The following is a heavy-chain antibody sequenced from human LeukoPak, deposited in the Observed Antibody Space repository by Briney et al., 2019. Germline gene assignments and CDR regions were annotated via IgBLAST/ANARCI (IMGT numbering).Heavy chain of an antibody. J-gene: IGHJ4*02. CDR1: GGSISSSSYY. CDR3: ARAEGYSYGYDFDY. D-gene: IGHD5-18*01. CDR2: IYYSGST. Sequence: PSETLSLTCTVSGGSISSSSYYWGWIRQPPGKGLEWIGSIYYSGSTCYNPSLKSRVTISVDTSKNQFSLKLSSVTAADTAVYYCARAEGYSYGYDFDYWGQGTLVTVSS. V-gene: IGHV4-39*07.